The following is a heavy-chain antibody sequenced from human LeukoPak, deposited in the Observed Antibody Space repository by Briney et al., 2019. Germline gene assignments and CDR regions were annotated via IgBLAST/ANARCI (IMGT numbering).Heavy chain of an antibody. V-gene: IGHV5-51*01. D-gene: IGHD3-16*02. CDR3: ARHRDLGELSLSDY. CDR2: IYPDDSDT. Sequence: GESLKISCKASGFRFTSNWIGWVRQMPGKGLEGRGIIYPDDSDTRYSPSFQGQVTISADKSISTAYLQWSSLKASDTAMYYCARHRDLGELSLSDYWGQGTLVTVSS. J-gene: IGHJ4*02. CDR1: GFRFTSNW.